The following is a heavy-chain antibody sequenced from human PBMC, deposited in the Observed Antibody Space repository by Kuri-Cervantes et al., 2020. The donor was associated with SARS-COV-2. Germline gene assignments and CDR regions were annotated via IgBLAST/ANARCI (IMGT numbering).Heavy chain of an antibody. D-gene: IGHD3-3*01. CDR1: GFTFSSYA. J-gene: IGHJ6*02. Sequence: GGSLRPSCAASGFTFSSYAMSWVRQAPGKGLEWVSAISGSGGSTYYADSVKGRFTISRDNSKNTLYLQMNSLRAEDTAVYYCAKALPGVTIFGVVIMSEGENYYYGMDVWGQGTTVTVSS. V-gene: IGHV3-23*01. CDR3: AKALPGVTIFGVVIMSEGENYYYGMDV. CDR2: ISGSGGST.